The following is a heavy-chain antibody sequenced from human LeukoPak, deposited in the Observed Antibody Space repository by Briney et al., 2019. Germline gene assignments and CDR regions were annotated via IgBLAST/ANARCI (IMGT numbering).Heavy chain of an antibody. CDR1: GGSLSSYY. CDR3: ARGGPPGYYYDYYMDG. Sequence: SETLSLTRTVSGGSLSSYYWSCIRQTPGKGLEWIGYIYYSVSTNFNPSLKSRVTIPVDTSKHQFSLKMSSVTAADTAVYFCARGGPPGYYYDYYMDGWGKGTTVTISS. J-gene: IGHJ6*03. CDR2: IYYSVST. V-gene: IGHV4-59*01.